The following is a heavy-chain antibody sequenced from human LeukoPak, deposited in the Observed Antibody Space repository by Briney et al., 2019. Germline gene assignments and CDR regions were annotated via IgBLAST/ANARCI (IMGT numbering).Heavy chain of an antibody. CDR2: ISWNSGSI. V-gene: IGHV3-9*01. CDR1: GFTFDDYA. CDR3: AKDTYLVGAAAGTFDY. Sequence: SGGSLRLSCAASGFTFDDYAMHWVRQAPGKGLEWVSGISWNSGSIGYADSVKGRFTISRDNAKNSLYLQMNSLRAEDTALYYCAKDTYLVGAAAGTFDYWGQGTLVTVSS. J-gene: IGHJ4*02. D-gene: IGHD6-13*01.